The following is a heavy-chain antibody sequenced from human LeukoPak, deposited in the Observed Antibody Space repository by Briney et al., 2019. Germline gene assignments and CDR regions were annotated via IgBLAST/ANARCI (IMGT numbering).Heavy chain of an antibody. CDR3: ARGIAVAGPLNLLSYYYYYYGMDV. D-gene: IGHD6-19*01. V-gene: IGHV6-1*01. J-gene: IGHJ6*02. CDR1: GDSVSSNSAA. CDR2: TYYRSKWYN. Sequence: SQTLSLTCAISGDSVSSNSAAWNWIRQSPSRGLEWLGRTYYRSKWYNDYAVSVKSRITINPDTSKNQFSLQLNSVTPEDTAVYYCARGIAVAGPLNLLSYYYYYYGMDVWGQGTTVTVSS.